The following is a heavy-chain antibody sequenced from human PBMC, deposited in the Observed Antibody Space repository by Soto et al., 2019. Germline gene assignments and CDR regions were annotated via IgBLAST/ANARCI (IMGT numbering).Heavy chain of an antibody. CDR2: ISRSGST. V-gene: IGHV4-34*01. Sequence: QVQLQQWGAGLLKPSETLSLTCAVSGGSLGGFHWSWIRPPPGKGLEWIGEISRSGSTNYGPSLKSRVTMSMDTSRNQVSLNLSSVTDADTAVYYCARGRTAALIETRLFRVLFDLWGHGNLVTVSS. J-gene: IGHJ4*01. CDR3: ARGRTAALIETRLFRVLFDL. D-gene: IGHD3-10*01. CDR1: GGSLGGFH.